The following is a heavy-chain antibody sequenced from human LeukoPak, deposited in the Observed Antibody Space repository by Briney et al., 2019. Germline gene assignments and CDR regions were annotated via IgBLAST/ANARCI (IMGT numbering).Heavy chain of an antibody. D-gene: IGHD6-13*01. CDR3: ARGGDSTTWYEFDY. Sequence: GGSLRLSCAASGFTVSNKYMSWVRQAPGKGLEWVSVLHSGGGTNYADSVKGRFTISRDNSKNTLLLQMNSLRAEDTAIYYCARGGDSTTWYEFDYWGQGTLVTVSS. V-gene: IGHV3-53*01. CDR2: LHSGGGT. CDR1: GFTVSNKY. J-gene: IGHJ4*02.